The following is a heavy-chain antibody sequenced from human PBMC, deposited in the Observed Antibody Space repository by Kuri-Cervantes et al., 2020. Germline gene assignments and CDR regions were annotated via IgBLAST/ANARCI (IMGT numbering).Heavy chain of an antibody. CDR3: VGAMVRGVIRLPLSDY. J-gene: IGHJ4*02. Sequence: SETLSLTCAVYGGSFSGYYWSWIRQPPGKGLEWIGEINHSGSTNYNPSLKSRVTISVDTSKNQFSLKLSSVTAADTAVYYCVGAMVRGVIRLPLSDYWGQGTLVTVSS. CDR2: INHSGST. V-gene: IGHV4-34*01. D-gene: IGHD3-10*01. CDR1: GGSFSGYY.